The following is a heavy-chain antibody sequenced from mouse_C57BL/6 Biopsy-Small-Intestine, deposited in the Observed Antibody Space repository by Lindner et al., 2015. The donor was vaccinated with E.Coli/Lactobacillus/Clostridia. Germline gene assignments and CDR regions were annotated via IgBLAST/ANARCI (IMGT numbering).Heavy chain of an antibody. CDR3: ARWNYYGSSPYYAMDF. J-gene: IGHJ4*01. CDR2: ILPGSGSP. Sequence: VQLQESGAELMKPGASVKPFLGQGYWLLIHWLLDRVGKAEAWTVALSGLESILPGSGSPNYNEKFKGKATFTADTSSNTAYMQLSSLTTEDSAIYYCARWNYYGSSPYYAMDFWGQGTSVTVSS. D-gene: IGHD1-1*01. V-gene: IGHV1-9*01. CDR1: LLIHWLL.